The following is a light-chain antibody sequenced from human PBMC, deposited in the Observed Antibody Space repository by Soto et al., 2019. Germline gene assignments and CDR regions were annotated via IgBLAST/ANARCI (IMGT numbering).Light chain of an antibody. CDR2: DAS. J-gene: IGKJ1*01. Sequence: AIRMTQSPSSLSASTVDIVTITCRASQGISSYLAWYQQKPGKAPKLLIYDASSLESGVPSRFSGSGSGTEFTLTISSLQPDDFATYYCQQYNSYRTFGQGTTVDIK. V-gene: IGKV1-8*01. CDR1: QGISSY. CDR3: QQYNSYRT.